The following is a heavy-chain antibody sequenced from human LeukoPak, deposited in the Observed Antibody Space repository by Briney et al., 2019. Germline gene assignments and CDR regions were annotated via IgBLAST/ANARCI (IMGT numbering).Heavy chain of an antibody. CDR2: ISSSGSTI. J-gene: IGHJ4*02. Sequence: AGSLRLSCAASGFTFSDYYMSWLRQAPGKGLEWVSYISSSGSTIYYADSVKGRFTISRDNAKNSLYLQMNSLRAEDTAVYYCARASGYSGYDLWNYWGQGTLVTVSS. CDR3: ARASGYSGYDLWNY. D-gene: IGHD5-12*01. CDR1: GFTFSDYY. V-gene: IGHV3-11*01.